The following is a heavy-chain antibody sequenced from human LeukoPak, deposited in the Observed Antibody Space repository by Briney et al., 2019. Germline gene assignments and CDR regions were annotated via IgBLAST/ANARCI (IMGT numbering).Heavy chain of an antibody. CDR1: GFTFTDFY. V-gene: IGHV1-2*02. D-gene: IGHD2-2*01. CDR2: INPNRGGT. Sequence: ASVKVSCKASGFTFTDFYMHWVRQAPAQGLEWMGWINPNRGGTNYAQKFQGRVTMTSDTSISTAYMDLSRLTSDDTAVYYCARIYCSSASCYYFDYWGQGTLVTVPS. CDR3: ARIYCSSASCYYFDY. J-gene: IGHJ4*02.